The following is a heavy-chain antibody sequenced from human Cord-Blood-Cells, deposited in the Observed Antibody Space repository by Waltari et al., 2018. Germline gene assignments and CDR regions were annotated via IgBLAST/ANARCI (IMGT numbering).Heavy chain of an antibody. CDR3: ASHHQLGH. Sequence: QVQLVQSGAEVKKPGASVKVSCKVSGYTLTELSMHWGRQAPGKGLEWMGGFEPENGETIYAQKFQGRVTSTEDTSTDTAYMELSSLRSEDTAVYYCASHHQLGHWGQGTLVTVSS. CDR2: FEPENGET. V-gene: IGHV1-24*01. D-gene: IGHD1-1*01. J-gene: IGHJ4*02. CDR1: GYTLTELS.